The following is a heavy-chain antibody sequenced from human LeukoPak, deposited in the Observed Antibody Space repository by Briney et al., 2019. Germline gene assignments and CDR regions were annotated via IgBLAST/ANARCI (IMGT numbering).Heavy chain of an antibody. CDR3: ARHPRNDYSNFGGTYYFDY. D-gene: IGHD4-11*01. Sequence: SETLSLTCTVSGGSISSYYWRWIRQPPGKGLEWIGYIYTSWSTNYNPSLKSRVTISVDTSKNQFSLKLSSVTAADTAVYYCARHPRNDYSNFGGTYYFDYWGQGTLVTVSS. V-gene: IGHV4-4*09. J-gene: IGHJ4*02. CDR1: GGSISSYY. CDR2: IYTSWST.